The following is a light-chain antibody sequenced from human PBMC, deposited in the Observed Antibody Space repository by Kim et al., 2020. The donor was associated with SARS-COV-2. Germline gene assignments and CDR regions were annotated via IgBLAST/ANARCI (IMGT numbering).Light chain of an antibody. CDR3: SSYAGSNNLV. Sequence: LVPTSAPGTGGNVGGYNYVSWYQQHPGKAPKLMIYEVSKRPSGVPDRFSGSKSGNTASLTVSGLQAEDEADYYCSSYAGSNNLVFGGGTQLTVL. V-gene: IGLV2-8*01. CDR1: GGNVGGYNY. J-gene: IGLJ2*01. CDR2: EVS.